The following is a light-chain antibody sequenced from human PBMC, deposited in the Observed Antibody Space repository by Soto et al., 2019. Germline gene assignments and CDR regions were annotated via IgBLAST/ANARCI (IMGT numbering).Light chain of an antibody. CDR1: QSITRW. Sequence: FPITNFLPTFTDSIGEMLTLXSMASQSITRWLTWYKQKPGKAPKLQIYEASSLESGVPSRFSGSGSGTEFTLTISGLQPDDFATYYCQQFNSYPNTFGQGTRLEI. CDR3: QQFNSYPNT. CDR2: EAS. V-gene: IGKV1-5*01. J-gene: IGKJ5*01.